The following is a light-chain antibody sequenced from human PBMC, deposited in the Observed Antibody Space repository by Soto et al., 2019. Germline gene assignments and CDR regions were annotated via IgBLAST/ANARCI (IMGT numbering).Light chain of an antibody. CDR3: QQYGTLPWT. V-gene: IGKV3-20*01. Sequence: EIVLTQSPGTLSLSPGESATLSCRASQPVRNDYLAWYRQKPGQAPRVLISGASTRVTGIPYRFSGSGSGADFTLTISRLEPEDFAVYYCQQYGTLPWTFGQGTKVEIK. CDR2: GAS. CDR1: QPVRNDY. J-gene: IGKJ1*01.